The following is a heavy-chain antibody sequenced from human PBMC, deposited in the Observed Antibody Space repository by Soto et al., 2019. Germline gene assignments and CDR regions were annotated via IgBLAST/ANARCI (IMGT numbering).Heavy chain of an antibody. Sequence: ASVKVSCKASGFTFTSSAVQWVRQARGQRLEWIGWIVVGSGNTNYAQKLQERVTITRDMSTSTAYMELSSLRSEDTAVYYCAAVEGVSGSYYGSYFDYWGQGTLVTVSS. CDR2: IVVGSGNT. CDR1: GFTFTSSA. CDR3: AAVEGVSGSYYGSYFDY. V-gene: IGHV1-58*01. D-gene: IGHD1-26*01. J-gene: IGHJ4*02.